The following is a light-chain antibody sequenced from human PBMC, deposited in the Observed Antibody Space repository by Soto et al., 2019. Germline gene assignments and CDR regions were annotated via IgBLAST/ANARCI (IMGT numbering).Light chain of an antibody. V-gene: IGLV2-18*01. CDR1: ISDVGSYTR. CDR3: SLYTSSSTYV. CDR2: DVT. J-gene: IGLJ1*01. Sequence: QSALTQPPSVSGSPGQSVTISCTGTISDVGSYTRVSWYQQSPGTAPKVSIYDVTNRPSGVPDRFSGSQSGKTASLTISGLQAEDEADYYCSLYTSSSTYVFGTGTKVTVL.